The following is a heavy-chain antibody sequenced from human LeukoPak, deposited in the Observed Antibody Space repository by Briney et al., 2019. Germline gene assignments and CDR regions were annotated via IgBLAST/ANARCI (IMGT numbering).Heavy chain of an antibody. CDR1: GFTFSSYW. J-gene: IGHJ4*02. Sequence: GGSLRLSCAASGFTFSSYWMSWVRQAPGKGLEWVANIKQDGSEKYYVDSVKGRFTISRDNAKNSLYLQMNSLRSDDTAVYYCARGGNDYSDYPSDYWGQGTLVTVSS. CDR3: ARGGNDYSDYPSDY. CDR2: IKQDGSEK. V-gene: IGHV3-7*03. D-gene: IGHD4-11*01.